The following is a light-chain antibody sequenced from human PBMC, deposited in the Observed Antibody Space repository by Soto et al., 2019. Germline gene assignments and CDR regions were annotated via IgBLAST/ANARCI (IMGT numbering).Light chain of an antibody. CDR3: QHRSNWPPGLT. J-gene: IGKJ4*01. Sequence: PGDRVTLSCRASQSVGNYLTWYQQKPGQAPRLLIYAASNRATGVPARFSGSGSGTDFTLTISSLEPEDFAVYYCQHRSNWPPGLTFGGGTKVDIK. CDR1: QSVGNY. V-gene: IGKV3-11*01. CDR2: AAS.